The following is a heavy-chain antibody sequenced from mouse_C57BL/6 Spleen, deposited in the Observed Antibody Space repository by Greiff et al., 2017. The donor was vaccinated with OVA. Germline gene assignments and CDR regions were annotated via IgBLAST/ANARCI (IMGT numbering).Heavy chain of an antibody. CDR3: AREYGGFDY. CDR2: ISDGGSYT. Sequence: EVKLMESGGGLVKPGGSLKLSCAASGFTFSSYAMSWVRQTPEKRLEWVATISDGGSYTYYPDNVKGRFTIARDNAKNNRYLQMSHLKSEDTAMYYCAREYGGFDYWGQGTTLTVSS. D-gene: IGHD1-1*02. J-gene: IGHJ2*01. V-gene: IGHV5-4*01. CDR1: GFTFSSYA.